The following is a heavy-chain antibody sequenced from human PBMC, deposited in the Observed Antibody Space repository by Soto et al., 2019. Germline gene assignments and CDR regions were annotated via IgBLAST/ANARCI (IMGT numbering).Heavy chain of an antibody. CDR1: GFTFTNYA. Sequence: GGSLRLSCAASGFTFTNYAIHWVRQAPGKGLEWVTVISYDGGNKYYADSVKGRFTISKDNSKNTLYLQMNSLRPEDTALYFCARDRGIAARPYYFEHWGQGTLVTVSS. CDR2: ISYDGGNK. V-gene: IGHV3-30-3*01. D-gene: IGHD6-6*01. J-gene: IGHJ4*02. CDR3: ARDRGIAARPYYFEH.